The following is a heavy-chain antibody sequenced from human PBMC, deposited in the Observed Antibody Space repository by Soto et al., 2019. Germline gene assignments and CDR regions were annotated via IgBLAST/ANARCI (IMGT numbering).Heavy chain of an antibody. D-gene: IGHD4-17*01. CDR2: MNPNSGNT. J-gene: IGHJ5*02. CDR1: GYTFTSYD. V-gene: IGHV1-8*01. Sequence: QVQLVQSGAEVKKPGASVKVSCKASGYTFTSYDINWVRQATGQGLEYLGWMNPNSGNTAYVQKFQGRVTMTWDTSITTAYMELSSLRSEDTAVYFCARRVKDGAYSRWFDPWGQGTLGPVSS. CDR3: ARRVKDGAYSRWFDP.